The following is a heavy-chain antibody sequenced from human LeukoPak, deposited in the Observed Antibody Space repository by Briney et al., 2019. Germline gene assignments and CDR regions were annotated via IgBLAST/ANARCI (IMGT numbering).Heavy chain of an antibody. CDR2: ISSSNSYT. J-gene: IGHJ4*02. V-gene: IGHV3-11*06. CDR1: GFTFSDYY. D-gene: IGHD5-18*01. Sequence: GGSLRLSCAASGFTFSDYYMSWIRQAPGKGLEWVSYISSSNSYTNYADSVKGRFTISRDNAKNSLYLQMNSLRAEDTAVYYCARSLWLNDVLWGQGTLVTVSS. CDR3: ARSLWLNDVL.